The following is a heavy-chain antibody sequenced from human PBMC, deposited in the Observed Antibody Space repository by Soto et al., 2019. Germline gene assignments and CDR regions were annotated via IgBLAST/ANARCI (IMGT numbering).Heavy chain of an antibody. D-gene: IGHD1-1*01. CDR3: ARGPNTGGYDF. CDR1: GYTFIYYY. Sequence: QVQMVQSGAEVKTAGVSVKVSCKASGYTFIYYYIHWLRQAPGQGLEWMGWVIPDSGGTNYAQKFQGRVTMTRDTFVSTVYMELSRLRSDDTAVYYCARGPNTGGYDFWGQGTLVTVSS. V-gene: IGHV1-2*02. J-gene: IGHJ4*02. CDR2: VIPDSGGT.